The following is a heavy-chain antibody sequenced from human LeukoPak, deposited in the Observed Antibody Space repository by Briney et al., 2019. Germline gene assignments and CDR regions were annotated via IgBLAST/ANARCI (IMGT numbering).Heavy chain of an antibody. Sequence: SETPSLICTDAAGSSSSSYWSWIRHHPARELEGIMYIYYSGSTNYNPSLNSQVTISVDTSKNQFSLKLSSVTAADTAVYYCARGGDFWSGPIAFDIWGQGTMVTVSS. CDR2: IYYSGST. CDR3: ARGGDFWSGPIAFDI. J-gene: IGHJ3*02. V-gene: IGHV4-59*01. CDR1: AGSSSSSY. D-gene: IGHD3-3*01.